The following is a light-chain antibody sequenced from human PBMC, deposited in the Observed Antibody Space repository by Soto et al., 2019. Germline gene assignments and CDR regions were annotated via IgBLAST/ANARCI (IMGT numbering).Light chain of an antibody. J-gene: IGLJ1*01. CDR1: SSDVGGYNY. V-gene: IGLV2-8*01. CDR3: NSYAGSNNV. CDR2: EVS. Sequence: QSALTHPPSASGSPGQSVTISCTGTSSDVGGYNYVSWYQQHPGKAPKLMIYEVSQRPSGVPDRFSGSKSGNTASLTVSGLQAEDEADYYCNSYAGSNNVFGTGTKVTVL.